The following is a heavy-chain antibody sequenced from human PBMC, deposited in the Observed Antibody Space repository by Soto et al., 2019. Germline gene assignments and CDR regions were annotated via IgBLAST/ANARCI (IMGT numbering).Heavy chain of an antibody. Sequence: LGGSLRLSCAATGFMFGTYWMSWVRQAPGKGLEWVANIKHDGNEKYYADSVKGRFTVSRDNVKNFLHLQMSSLRGDDTGVYFCVRATLSWGHYYFRGLDVWGQGTTVTVSS. CDR2: IKHDGNEK. D-gene: IGHD3-22*01. CDR3: VRATLSWGHYYFRGLDV. CDR1: GFMFGTYW. J-gene: IGHJ6*02. V-gene: IGHV3-7*01.